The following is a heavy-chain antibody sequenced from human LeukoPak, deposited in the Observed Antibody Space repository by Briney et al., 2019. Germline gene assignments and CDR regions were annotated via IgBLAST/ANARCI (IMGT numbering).Heavy chain of an antibody. D-gene: IGHD2-2*01. CDR3: AFLGYCSSTSCYDY. CDR2: ISGSGGST. CDR1: GFTFSSYA. J-gene: IGHJ4*02. Sequence: GGSLRLSCAASGFTFSSYAMSWVRQAPGKGLEWVSAISGSGGSTYYAASVKGRFTISRDNAKNTLYLQMNSLRAEDTAVYYCAFLGYCSSTSCYDYWGQGTLVTVSS. V-gene: IGHV3-23*01.